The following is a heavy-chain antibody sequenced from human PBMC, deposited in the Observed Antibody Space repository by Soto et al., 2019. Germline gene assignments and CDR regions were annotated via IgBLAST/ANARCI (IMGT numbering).Heavy chain of an antibody. D-gene: IGHD3-22*01. V-gene: IGHV1-46*01. CDR1: GYTFTTQY. CDR2: INPTGGST. J-gene: IGHJ4*02. Sequence: QVQLVQSGAEVRKPGASVKVSCKAAGYTFTTQYLHWVRQAPGHGLVWMGIINPTGGSTTYAQKFQLSISLTGDTSTITVYLDLSSLWSEETAVYYCAREGSYYFDNRFDYLGQGALVTVSS. CDR3: AREGSYYFDNRFDY.